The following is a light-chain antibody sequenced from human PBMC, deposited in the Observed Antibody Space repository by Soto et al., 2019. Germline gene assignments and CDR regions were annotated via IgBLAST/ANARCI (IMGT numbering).Light chain of an antibody. V-gene: IGKV1-39*01. Sequence: DIQMTQSPSSLSASVGDRVTITCRASQSISSYLNWYQQKPGKAPKLLIYAASSLQSGVPSRFSGSGSGTDFTLTISSLQPXXFATYYCQQSYSTPFTFGPGTKVDIK. J-gene: IGKJ3*01. CDR3: QQSYSTPFT. CDR2: AAS. CDR1: QSISSY.